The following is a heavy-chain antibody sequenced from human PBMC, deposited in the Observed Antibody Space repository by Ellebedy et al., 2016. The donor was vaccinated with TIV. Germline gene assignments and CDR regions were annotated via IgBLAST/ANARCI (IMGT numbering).Heavy chain of an antibody. CDR3: VKGTPRIDY. V-gene: IGHV3-64D*06. D-gene: IGHD1-14*01. Sequence: GESLKISXSASGFTFSSYAMHWVRQAPGKGLEYVSAISSNGGSTYYADSVKGRFTISRDNSKNTLYLQMSSLRAEDTAVYYCVKGTPRIDYWGQGTLVTVSS. CDR2: ISSNGGST. CDR1: GFTFSSYA. J-gene: IGHJ4*02.